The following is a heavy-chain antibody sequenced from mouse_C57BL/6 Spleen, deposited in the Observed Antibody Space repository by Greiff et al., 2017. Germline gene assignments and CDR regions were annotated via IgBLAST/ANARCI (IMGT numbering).Heavy chain of an antibody. D-gene: IGHD2-1*01. CDR1: GYTFTSYW. CDR2: IDPSDSET. CDR3: ARRINYGNYGAMDY. Sequence: QVQLQQPGAELVRPGSSVKLSCKASGYTFTSYWLHWVKQRPIQGLEWIGNIDPSDSETHYNQKFKDKATLTVDKSSSTAYMQLSSLTSEDSAVYYCARRINYGNYGAMDYWGQGTSVTVSS. V-gene: IGHV1-52*01. J-gene: IGHJ4*01.